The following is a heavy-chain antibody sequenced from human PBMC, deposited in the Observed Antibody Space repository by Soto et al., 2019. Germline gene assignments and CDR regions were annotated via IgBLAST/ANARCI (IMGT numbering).Heavy chain of an antibody. J-gene: IGHJ5*02. Sequence: SVKVSCKASVYTFTSYGISWVRQAPGQGLEWMGWISAYNGNTNYAQKLQGRVTMTTDTSTSTAYMELRSLRSDDTAVYYCARRRYCSSTSCRLEFQWFDPWGQGTLVTVSS. CDR2: ISAYNGNT. CDR3: ARRRYCSSTSCRLEFQWFDP. D-gene: IGHD2-2*01. CDR1: VYTFTSYG. V-gene: IGHV1-18*01.